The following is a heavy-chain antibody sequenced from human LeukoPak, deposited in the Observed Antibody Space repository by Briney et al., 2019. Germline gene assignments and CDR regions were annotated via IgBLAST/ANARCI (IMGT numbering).Heavy chain of an antibody. V-gene: IGHV1-3*01. CDR3: ARDHYYDSSGYLTHFDY. J-gene: IGHJ4*02. CDR2: INAGNGNT. D-gene: IGHD3-22*01. CDR1: GGTFSSYA. Sequence: ASVKVSCKASGGTFSSYAISWVRQAPGQRLEWMGWINAGNGNTKYSQKFQGRVTITRDTSASTAYVELSSLRSEDTAVYYCARDHYYDSSGYLTHFDYWGQGTLVTVSS.